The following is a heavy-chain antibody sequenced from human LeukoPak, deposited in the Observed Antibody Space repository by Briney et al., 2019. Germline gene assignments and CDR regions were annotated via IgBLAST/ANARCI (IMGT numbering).Heavy chain of an antibody. CDR1: GGPISSSSYY. V-gene: IGHV4-39*01. Sequence: SETLSLTCTVSGGPISSSSYYWGWIRQPPGKGLEWIGSIYYSGSTYYNPSLKSRVTISVDTSKNQFSLKLSSVTAADTAVYYCARHVIYCSGGSCYRSYYYGMDVWGQGTTVTVSS. D-gene: IGHD2-15*01. CDR3: ARHVIYCSGGSCYRSYYYGMDV. J-gene: IGHJ6*02. CDR2: IYYSGST.